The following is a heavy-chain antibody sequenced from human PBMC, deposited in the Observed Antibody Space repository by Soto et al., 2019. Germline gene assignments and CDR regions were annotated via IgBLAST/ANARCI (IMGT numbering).Heavy chain of an antibody. Sequence: EVQLVESGGGLVQPGGSLRLSCAASGFTVSSNYMSWVRQAPGKGLEWVSVIYSGGSTYYADSVKGRFTISRDNSKNTLSLQRNGLRGEDTAVYYCATTAVAGTGAYWRQGTLVTVSS. CDR2: IYSGGST. CDR1: GFTVSSNY. V-gene: IGHV3-66*01. D-gene: IGHD6-19*01. J-gene: IGHJ4*02. CDR3: ATTAVAGTGAY.